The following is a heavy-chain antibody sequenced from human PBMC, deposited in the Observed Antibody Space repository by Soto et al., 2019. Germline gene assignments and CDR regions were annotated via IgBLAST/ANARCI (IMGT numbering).Heavy chain of an antibody. V-gene: IGHV3-33*01. D-gene: IGHD3-9*01. J-gene: IGHJ6*02. CDR3: ARDGTPVSYDILTGPAVDYYYYGMAV. CDR2: IWYDGSNK. CDR1: GFTFSSYG. Sequence: GGSLRLSCAASGFTFSSYGMHWVRQAPGKGLEWVAVIWYDGSNKYYADSVKGRFTISRDNSKNTLYLQMNSLRAEDTAVYYCARDGTPVSYDILTGPAVDYYYYGMAVWGQGTTVTVSS.